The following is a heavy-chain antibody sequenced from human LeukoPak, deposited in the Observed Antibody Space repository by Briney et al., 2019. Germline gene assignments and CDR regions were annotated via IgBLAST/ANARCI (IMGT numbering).Heavy chain of an antibody. Sequence: GGSLRLSCAASGFTFDDYAMHWVRQAPGKGLEWVSLISGDGGSTYYADSVKGRFTISRDNSKNSLYPQMNSLRTEDTALYYCAKDGADYGDLGDAFDIWGQGTMVTVSS. J-gene: IGHJ3*02. CDR1: GFTFDDYA. CDR2: ISGDGGST. D-gene: IGHD4-17*01. V-gene: IGHV3-43*02. CDR3: AKDGADYGDLGDAFDI.